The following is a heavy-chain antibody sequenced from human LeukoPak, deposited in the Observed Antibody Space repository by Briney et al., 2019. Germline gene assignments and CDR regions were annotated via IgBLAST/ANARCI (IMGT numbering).Heavy chain of an antibody. D-gene: IGHD3-9*01. Sequence: GESLKISCKGSGYSFTSYWIGWVRQMPGKGLEWVEIIYPGDSDTRYSPSFQGQVTVSADKSISTAYLQWSSLKASDTAMYYCARLYDILTGNSFDYWGQGTLVTVSS. CDR3: ARLYDILTGNSFDY. J-gene: IGHJ4*02. CDR2: IYPGDSDT. V-gene: IGHV5-51*01. CDR1: GYSFTSYW.